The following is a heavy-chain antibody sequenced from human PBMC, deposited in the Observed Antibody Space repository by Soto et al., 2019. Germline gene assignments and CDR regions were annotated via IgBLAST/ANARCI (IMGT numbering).Heavy chain of an antibody. CDR3: ARGDCVGCTCYSLACSFYYYMGV. CDR1: GFTFSNYW. Sequence: EVQLVESGGGLVQPGGSLRLSCAASGFTFSNYWMYWVRQAPGKGLEWVSRINSDGSVSSHADSVRGRLTISRDNVKNTLYLDMDSLGAEDTAVYFCARGDCVGCTCYSLACSFYYYMGVWGKGTTVNVFS. V-gene: IGHV3-74*02. D-gene: IGHD2-15*01. CDR2: INSDGSVS. J-gene: IGHJ6*03.